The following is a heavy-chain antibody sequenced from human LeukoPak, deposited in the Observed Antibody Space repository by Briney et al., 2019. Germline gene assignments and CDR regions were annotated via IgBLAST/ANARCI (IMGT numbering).Heavy chain of an antibody. J-gene: IGHJ4*02. CDR3: ARHQSHYGDPSFDY. CDR2: IYYSGTT. D-gene: IGHD4-17*01. Sequence: KSSETLSLTCTVSGGSITGFYWSWIRQPPGTGLEWIGYIYYSGTTSYNPSLKSRVTISVDTSKNRFYLKLSSVTAADTAVYYCARHQSHYGDPSFDYWGQGTLVTVSS. CDR1: GGSITGFY. V-gene: IGHV4-59*08.